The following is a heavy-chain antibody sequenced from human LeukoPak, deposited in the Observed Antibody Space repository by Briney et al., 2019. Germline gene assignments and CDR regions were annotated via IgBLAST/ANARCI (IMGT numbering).Heavy chain of an antibody. V-gene: IGHV5-51*01. D-gene: IGHD5-24*01. CDR2: FYPGDSDT. J-gene: IGHJ3*02. Sequence: GESLKISFKGSGYSFSSYWIGWVRQMPGKGLEWMGIFYPGDSDTRYSPSFQGQVTISADKSISTAYLQWSSLKASDTAMYYCARHQGMATIMPNRKKIDDAFDIWGQGTMVTVSS. CDR3: ARHQGMATIMPNRKKIDDAFDI. CDR1: GYSFSSYW.